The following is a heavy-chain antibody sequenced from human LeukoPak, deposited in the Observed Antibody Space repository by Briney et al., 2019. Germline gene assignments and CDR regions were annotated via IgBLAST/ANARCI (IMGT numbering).Heavy chain of an antibody. CDR3: AKDAAPSCSSCYYDY. V-gene: IGHV3-21*01. CDR2: ISSFSSYI. Sequence: GGSLRLSCAASGFTFSSYSMNWVRQAPGKGLEWVSSISSFSSYIYYADSVKGRFTISRDNAKNSLHLQMNSLRVEDTAVYYCAKDAAPSCSSCYYDYWGQGTLATVSS. CDR1: GFTFSSYS. J-gene: IGHJ4*02. D-gene: IGHD2-2*01.